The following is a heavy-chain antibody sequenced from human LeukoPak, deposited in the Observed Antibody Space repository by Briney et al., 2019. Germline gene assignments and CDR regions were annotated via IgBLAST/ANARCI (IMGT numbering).Heavy chain of an antibody. D-gene: IGHD6-13*01. CDR2: LGWNGDII. CDR3: AKGSLIAASGTLFDF. Sequence: GRSLRLSCAASGFTFDDYSMHWVRQSPGKGLEWLSGLGWNGDIIDYADSVKGRFTISRDNAKNSLYLQMDSLKTEDTALYYCAKGSLIAASGTLFDFWGQGTRVTVSS. V-gene: IGHV3-9*01. J-gene: IGHJ4*02. CDR1: GFTFDDYS.